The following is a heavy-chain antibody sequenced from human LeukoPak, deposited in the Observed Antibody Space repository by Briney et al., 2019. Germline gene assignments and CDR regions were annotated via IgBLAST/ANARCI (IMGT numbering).Heavy chain of an antibody. CDR2: INTDGSST. D-gene: IGHD2-21*02. J-gene: IGHJ5*02. CDR1: GWGLSGNA. CDR3: GRLSLDCCEYNWFHP. V-gene: IGHV3-74*01. Sequence: PGGSLRLSCKASGWGLSGNAISRVRQAPGKGLVSVSRINTDGSSTSYADSVKGRFTISRDNAKNTQYLQLTSLRAEDTAVYYCGRLSLDCCEYNWFHPWGEGTLVTVSS.